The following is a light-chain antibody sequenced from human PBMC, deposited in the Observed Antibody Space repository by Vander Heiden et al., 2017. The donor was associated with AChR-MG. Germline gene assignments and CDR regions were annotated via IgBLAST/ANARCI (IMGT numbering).Light chain of an antibody. Sequence: DIQMTQSPSTLSASVGDRVTITCRASQSINTWLAWYQQKAGKAPKLLIYRASFLESGVPSRFSGSGSGTEFTLTISSLQPYDFATYYCQQYNSYPWTFGQGTKVDIK. J-gene: IGKJ1*01. V-gene: IGKV1-5*03. CDR2: RAS. CDR1: QSINTW. CDR3: QQYNSYPWT.